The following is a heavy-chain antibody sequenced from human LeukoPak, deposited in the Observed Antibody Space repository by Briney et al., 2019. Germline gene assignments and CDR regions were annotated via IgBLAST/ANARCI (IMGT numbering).Heavy chain of an antibody. CDR1: GFTFSNYA. D-gene: IGHD3-10*01. CDR3: ARSGFGVLYYYGMDV. J-gene: IGHJ6*02. V-gene: IGHV3-23*01. CDR2: ISGSGGST. Sequence: GGSLRLSCAASGFTFSNYAMSWVRQAPGKGLEWVSGISGSGGSTYYAGSVKGRFTISRDNSKNILYLQMNSLRAEDTAVYYCARSGFGVLYYYGMDVWGQGTTVTVSS.